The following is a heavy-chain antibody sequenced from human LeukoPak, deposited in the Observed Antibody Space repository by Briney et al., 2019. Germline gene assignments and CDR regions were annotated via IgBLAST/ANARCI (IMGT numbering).Heavy chain of an antibody. CDR2: IYYSGST. D-gene: IGHD3-22*01. V-gene: IGHV4-39*01. Sequence: SETLSLTCTVSGGSISSSSYYWGWIRQPPGRGLEWIGSIYYSGSTYYNPSLKSRVTISVDTSKNQFSLKLSSVTAADTAVYYCARGDYYDSSGYGYWGQGTLVTVSS. J-gene: IGHJ4*02. CDR3: ARGDYYDSSGYGY. CDR1: GGSISSSSYY.